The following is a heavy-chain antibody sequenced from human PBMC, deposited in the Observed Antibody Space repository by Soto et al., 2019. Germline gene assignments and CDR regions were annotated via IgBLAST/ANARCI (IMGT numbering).Heavy chain of an antibody. CDR1: GYTFSSYA. Sequence: QVQLVQSGAEEKKPGASVKVSCKASGYTFSSYAMHWVRQAPGQRLEWMGWINAGNGDTKYSQKLQGRVTITRDTSATTAYLELSSLRSEDTAVYYCATGSTVSAYSWFDSWGQGTLVTVSS. V-gene: IGHV1-3*05. J-gene: IGHJ5*01. CDR3: ATGSTVSAYSWFDS. D-gene: IGHD4-4*01. CDR2: INAGNGDT.